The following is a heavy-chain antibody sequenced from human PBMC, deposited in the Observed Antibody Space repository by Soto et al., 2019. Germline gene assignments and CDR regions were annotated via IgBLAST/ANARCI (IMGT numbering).Heavy chain of an antibody. V-gene: IGHV4-4*02. CDR1: GGSVSSSNC. J-gene: IGHJ6*01. CDR3: ARGPIRGYIVVVPAALGYGMAV. D-gene: IGHD2-2*01. CDR2: IYNSGST. Sequence: PSETLSLTCAVSGGSVSSSNCCSWVRQPPGKGLEWIGEIYNSGSTNYNPSLKSRVTISVDKSKNQFSLKPSSVTAADTAVYYCARGPIRGYIVVVPAALGYGMAVWRQGTTVT.